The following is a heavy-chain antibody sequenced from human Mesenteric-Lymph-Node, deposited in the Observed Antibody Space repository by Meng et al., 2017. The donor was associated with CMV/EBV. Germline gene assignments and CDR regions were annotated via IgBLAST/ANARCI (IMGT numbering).Heavy chain of an antibody. CDR2: INHSGVP. V-gene: IGHV4-34*01. CDR1: GGSFSGSY. J-gene: IGHJ4*02. Sequence: QVPLQQWGAGLLKPSETLSLTCAVYGGSFSGSYWSWIRQPPGKGLEWIGEINHSGVPNYNPSLKSRVTISLDRSKNQFSLKLSSVTAEDTAVYYCARGSDIPVNNYWGQGTLVTVSS. CDR3: ARGSDIPVNNY. D-gene: IGHD2-15*01.